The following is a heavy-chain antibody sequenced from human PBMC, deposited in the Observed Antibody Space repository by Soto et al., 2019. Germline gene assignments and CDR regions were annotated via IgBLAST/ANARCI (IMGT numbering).Heavy chain of an antibody. J-gene: IGHJ6*04. V-gene: IGHV4-34*01. CDR3: AVLRFLEWLPPVDV. Sequence: SETLSLTCAVYGGSFSGYYWSWIRQPPGKGLEWIGEINHSGSTNYNPSLKSRVTISVDTSKNQFSLKLSSVTAADTAVYYCAVLRFLEWLPPVDVWGKGTSVTVSS. CDR1: GGSFSGYY. CDR2: INHSGST. D-gene: IGHD3-3*01.